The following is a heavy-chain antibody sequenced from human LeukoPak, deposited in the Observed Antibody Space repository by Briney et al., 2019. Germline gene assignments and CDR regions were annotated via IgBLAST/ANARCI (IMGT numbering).Heavy chain of an antibody. CDR2: IKQDGSET. CDR1: GFTFSSFW. J-gene: IGHJ4*02. Sequence: GGSLRLSCAASGFTFSSFWVTCIPEAPGEGLVGVANIKQDGSETYYVDSVKGRFTISRDNAKNSLYLQMNSLRAEDTAVYYCARDTGGGYSCYDCWGQGTLVTVSS. V-gene: IGHV3-7*01. CDR3: ARDTGGGYSCYDC. D-gene: IGHD5-18*01.